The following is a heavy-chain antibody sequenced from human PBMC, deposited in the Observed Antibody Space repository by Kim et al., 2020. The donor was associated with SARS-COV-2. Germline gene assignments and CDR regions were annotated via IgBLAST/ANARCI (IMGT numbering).Heavy chain of an antibody. J-gene: IGHJ4*02. Sequence: YADSVRGRFIISRDNSKNTLYLQMNSLRVEDTAEYYCAKDQRGYNRPLDFWGQGTLVTVSS. V-gene: IGHV3-23*01. D-gene: IGHD1-1*01. CDR3: AKDQRGYNRPLDF.